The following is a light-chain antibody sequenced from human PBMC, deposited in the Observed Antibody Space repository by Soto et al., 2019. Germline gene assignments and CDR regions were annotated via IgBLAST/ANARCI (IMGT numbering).Light chain of an antibody. Sequence: IQKTQSPSSVSASVGDTVTICCRASQLISSWLAWYQQKPGKAPKLLIYAASNLQSGVPSRFSGSESGTDFTLTISSLQPEDFATYFCQQASSFPLTFGGGTKVEI. CDR2: AAS. V-gene: IGKV1-12*01. J-gene: IGKJ4*01. CDR3: QQASSFPLT. CDR1: QLISSW.